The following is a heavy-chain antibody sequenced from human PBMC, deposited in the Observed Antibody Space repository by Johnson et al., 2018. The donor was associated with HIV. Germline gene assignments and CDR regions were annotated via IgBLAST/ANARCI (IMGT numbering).Heavy chain of an antibody. V-gene: IGHV3-30*04. CDR2: MSYNASNK. CDR3: AKAYSAVVGDAFDI. Sequence: QVQLVESGGGVVQPGRSLRLSCAASGFNFSNDAIHWVRQAPGKGLEWVAIMSYNASNKYYADSVKGRFTISRDNSKNTLYLQMNSLRAEDTAVYYCAKAYSAVVGDAFDIWGQGTMVTVSS. D-gene: IGHD3-22*01. J-gene: IGHJ3*02. CDR1: GFNFSNDA.